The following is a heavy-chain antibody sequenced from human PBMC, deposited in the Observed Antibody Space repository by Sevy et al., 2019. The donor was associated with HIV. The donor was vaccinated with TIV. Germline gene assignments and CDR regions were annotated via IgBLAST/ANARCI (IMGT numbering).Heavy chain of an antibody. V-gene: IGHV4-59*01. D-gene: IGHD6-19*01. Sequence: SETLSLTCTVSGGSISSYYWSWIRQPPGKGLEWIGYIYYTRSTNYNPSLKSRVTISVDTSKNQFSLKLSSVTAADTAVYYCARELISGRYYGMDVWGQGTTVTVSS. CDR1: GGSISSYY. J-gene: IGHJ6*02. CDR3: ARELISGRYYGMDV. CDR2: IYYTRST.